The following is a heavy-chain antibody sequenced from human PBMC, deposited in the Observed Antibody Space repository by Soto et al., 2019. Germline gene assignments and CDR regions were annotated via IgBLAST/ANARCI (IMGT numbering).Heavy chain of an antibody. CDR1: GYSFTDYY. CDR3: AKDPNSVVGTGGLDV. Sequence: ASVKVSCKASGYSFTDYYMHWVRQAPGQGLEWMGWINPSSGATKYAQNFQGRVTMTRVTSISTAYLVLGSLRSDDTALYYCAKDPNSVVGTGGLDVWGRGTTVTVSS. J-gene: IGHJ6*02. V-gene: IGHV1-2*02. CDR2: INPSSGAT. D-gene: IGHD2-15*01.